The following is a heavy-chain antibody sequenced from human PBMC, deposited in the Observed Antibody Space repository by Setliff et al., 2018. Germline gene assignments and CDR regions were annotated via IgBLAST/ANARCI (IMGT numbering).Heavy chain of an antibody. D-gene: IGHD3-22*01. CDR2: ISYDGSNK. CDR1: GFTFSSYA. Sequence: GGSLRLSCAASGFTFSSYAMHWVRQAPGKGLEWVAVISYDGSNKYYADSVKGRFTISRDNAKNSLFLQMDSLRAEDTAVYYCAKDRMDYYDSSGPWGDAFDIWGQGTMVTVSS. J-gene: IGHJ3*02. V-gene: IGHV3-30*07. CDR3: AKDRMDYYDSSGPWGDAFDI.